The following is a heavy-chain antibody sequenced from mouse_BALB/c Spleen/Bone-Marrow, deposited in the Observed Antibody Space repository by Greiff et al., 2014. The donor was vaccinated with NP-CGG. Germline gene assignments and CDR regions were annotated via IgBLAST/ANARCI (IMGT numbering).Heavy chain of an antibody. CDR1: GYTFTNYW. D-gene: IGHD1-1*01. J-gene: IGHJ4*01. CDR3: SRHYYGSSDAMDY. V-gene: IGHV1S132*01. Sequence: QVQLQQSGAELVKPGASVKLSCKTSGYTFTNYWIQWVKQRPGQGLGWIGEIFPGTGTTYYNEKFKGKATLTIDTTSSTAFMQLRSLTSEDSAVYFCSRHYYGSSDAMDYWGQGTSVTVSS. CDR2: IFPGTGTT.